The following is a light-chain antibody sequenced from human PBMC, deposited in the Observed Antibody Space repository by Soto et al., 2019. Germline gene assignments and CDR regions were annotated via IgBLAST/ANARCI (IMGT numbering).Light chain of an antibody. CDR3: SSSTSTTTV. CDR2: EVS. Sequence: QSALIQPASVSGSPGQSITISCTGTSSDVGGYNFVSWYQQHPGKAPKLMIYEVSNRPSGVSNRFSGSKSGNTASLNISGLQAEDEADYYCSSSTSTTTVFGGGTKLTVL. J-gene: IGLJ3*02. CDR1: SSDVGGYNF. V-gene: IGLV2-14*01.